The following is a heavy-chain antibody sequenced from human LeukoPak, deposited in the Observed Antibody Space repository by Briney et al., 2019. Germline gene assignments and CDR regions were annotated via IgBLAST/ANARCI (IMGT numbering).Heavy chain of an antibody. V-gene: IGHV3-74*01. J-gene: IGHJ3*02. D-gene: IGHD2-15*01. CDR3: AREGGDAFDI. CDR1: GFTFSSYW. Sequence: GGSLRLSCAASGFTFSSYWMHWVRQAPGKGLAWVSRINSDGSSTSYADSVKGRFTISRDNAKNTLYLQVNSLRAEDTAVYYCAREGGDAFDIWGQGTMVTVSS. CDR2: INSDGSST.